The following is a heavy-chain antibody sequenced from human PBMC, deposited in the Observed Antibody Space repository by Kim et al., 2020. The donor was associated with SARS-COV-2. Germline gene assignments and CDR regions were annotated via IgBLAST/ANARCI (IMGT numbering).Heavy chain of an antibody. D-gene: IGHD3-10*01. CDR2: IDYSGSA. J-gene: IGHJ5*01. CDR1: GGSISSDDYY. Sequence: SETLSLTCTASGGSISSDDYYWTWIRQHPGQGLEWIGYIDYSGSAYYNPSLKSRVTISVDTSKNQFSLKLSSVTAADTAVYYCERVIPGSGRYFFKDNW. V-gene: IGHV4-31*03. CDR3: ERVIPGSGRYFFKDNW.